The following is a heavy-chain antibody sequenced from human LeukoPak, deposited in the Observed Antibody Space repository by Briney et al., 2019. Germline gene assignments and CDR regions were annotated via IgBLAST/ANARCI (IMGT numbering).Heavy chain of an antibody. CDR3: VRRTMVTSVDH. CDR2: IYGNDDK. V-gene: IGHV2-5*01. Sequence: SGPTLVNPTQTLTLTCTSSGFSLNTNAVAVGWVRQPPGQALEWLTFIYGNDDKRYSPPLASRLTITKDTSKNQVVLRMTDMDYVDTATYYCVRRTMVTSVDHWGQGTLVTVSS. D-gene: IGHD4-17*01. J-gene: IGHJ4*02. CDR1: GFSLNTNAVA.